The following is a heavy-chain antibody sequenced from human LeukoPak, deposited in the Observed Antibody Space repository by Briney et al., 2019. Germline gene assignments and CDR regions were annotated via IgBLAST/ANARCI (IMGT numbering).Heavy chain of an antibody. V-gene: IGHV3-7*01. CDR2: IKEDGSDK. Sequence: GGSLRLSCAASGFIFSSYWMAWVRQAPGKGLEWVANIKEDGSDKNYVDSVKGRFTISRDNAKNSLYLQMNSLRAEDTAVYYCARIHNVGATNFDYWGQGTLVTVSS. J-gene: IGHJ4*02. CDR1: GFIFSSYW. CDR3: ARIHNVGATNFDY. D-gene: IGHD1-26*01.